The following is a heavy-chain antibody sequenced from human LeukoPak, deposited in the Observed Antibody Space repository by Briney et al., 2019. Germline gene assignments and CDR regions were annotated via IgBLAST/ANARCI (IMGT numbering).Heavy chain of an antibody. V-gene: IGHV4-39*07. D-gene: IGHD4-17*01. CDR3: AVRSYGKDAFDI. Sequence: PSETLSLTCTVSGGSISSSSYYWGWIRQPPGKGLEWIGSIYYSGSTYYNPSLKSRVTISVDTSKNQFSLKLSSVTAADTAVYYCAVRSYGKDAFDIWGQGTMVTVSS. J-gene: IGHJ3*02. CDR2: IYYSGST. CDR1: GGSISSSSYY.